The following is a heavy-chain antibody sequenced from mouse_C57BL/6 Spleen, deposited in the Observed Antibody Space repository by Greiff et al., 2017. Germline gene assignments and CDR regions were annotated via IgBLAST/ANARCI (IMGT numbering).Heavy chain of an antibody. CDR2: INYDGSST. CDR1: GFTFSDYY. Sequence: EVKVVESEGGLVQPGSSMKLSCTASGFTFSDYYMAWVRQVPEKGLEWVANINYDGSSTYYLDSLKSRFIISRDNAKNILYLQMSSLKSEDTATYYCARYDYDDWYFDVWGTGTTVTVSS. CDR3: ARYDYDDWYFDV. D-gene: IGHD2-4*01. J-gene: IGHJ1*03. V-gene: IGHV5-16*01.